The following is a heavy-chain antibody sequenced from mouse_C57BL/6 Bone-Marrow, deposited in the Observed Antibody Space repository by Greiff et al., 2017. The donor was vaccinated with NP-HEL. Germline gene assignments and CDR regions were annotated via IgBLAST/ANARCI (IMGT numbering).Heavy chain of an antibody. V-gene: IGHV1-50*01. CDR1: GYTFTSYW. J-gene: IGHJ3*01. Sequence: QVQLQQPGAELVKPGASVKLSCKASGYTFTSYWMQWVKQRPGQGLEWIGEIDPSDSYTNYNQKFKGKATLTVDTSSSTAYMQLSSLTSEDSAVYYCARYDGYYPPFAYWGQGTLVTVSA. D-gene: IGHD2-3*01. CDR3: ARYDGYYPPFAY. CDR2: IDPSDSYT.